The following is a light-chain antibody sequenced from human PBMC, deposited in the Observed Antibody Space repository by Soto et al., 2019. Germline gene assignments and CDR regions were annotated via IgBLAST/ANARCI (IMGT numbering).Light chain of an antibody. Sequence: ASVGDRITITCRASQSISSWLAWYQQKPGKAPKLLIYAASSLQSGVPARFSGSGSGTDFTLTISSLQPEDFVTYYCQQSYSTPITFGQGTRLEIK. V-gene: IGKV1-39*01. J-gene: IGKJ5*01. CDR1: QSISSW. CDR2: AAS. CDR3: QQSYSTPIT.